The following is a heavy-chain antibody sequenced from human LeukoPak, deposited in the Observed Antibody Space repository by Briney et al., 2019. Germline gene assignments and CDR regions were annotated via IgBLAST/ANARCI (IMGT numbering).Heavy chain of an antibody. CDR1: GFTFSNDW. D-gene: IGHD2-2*01. Sequence: GGSLRLSCAACGFTFSNDWMCWVRQAPGKGLEWVANINQDESKKYYADSVKGRFTISRDNAKNSLYPQMSSLTAEDTAIYYCARDHAYRADYWGQGNLVTASS. CDR2: INQDESKK. V-gene: IGHV3-7*01. J-gene: IGHJ4*02. CDR3: ARDHAYRADY.